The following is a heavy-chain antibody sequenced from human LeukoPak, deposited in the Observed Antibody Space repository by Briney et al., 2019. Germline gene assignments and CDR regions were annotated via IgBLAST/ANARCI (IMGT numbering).Heavy chain of an antibody. CDR3: ARVSDSSGFDAFDI. Sequence: SETLSLTCTVSGGSISSYYWSWIRQPPGKGLEWIGYIHYSGSTNYNPSLKSRVTISVDTSKNQFSLKLSSVTAADTAVYYCARVSDSSGFDAFDIWGQGTMVTVSS. J-gene: IGHJ3*02. CDR1: GGSISSYY. V-gene: IGHV4-59*01. D-gene: IGHD3-22*01. CDR2: IHYSGST.